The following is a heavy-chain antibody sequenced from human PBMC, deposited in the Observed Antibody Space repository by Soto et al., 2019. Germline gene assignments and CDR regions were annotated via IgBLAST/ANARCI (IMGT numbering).Heavy chain of an antibody. CDR1: VFSVSSNY. Sequence: GGSLRLSCAASVFSVSSNYMNWVRQAPGKGLEWVSIIHNGGETYYADSVKGRFTVSRDNSKNTVFLQMNSLRVEDTAVYYCARFATLGYWGQGILVTVSS. CDR3: ARFATLGY. V-gene: IGHV3-66*01. J-gene: IGHJ4*02. CDR2: IHNGGET. D-gene: IGHD3-16*01.